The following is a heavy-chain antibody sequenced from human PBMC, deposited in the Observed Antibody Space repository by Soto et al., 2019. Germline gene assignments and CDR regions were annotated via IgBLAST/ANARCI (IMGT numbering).Heavy chain of an antibody. D-gene: IGHD1-26*01. CDR1: GGSLSGYY. CDR2: INHSGNT. J-gene: IGHJ4*02. V-gene: IGHV4-34*01. CDR3: ARHHVRGRTIAGAAEF. Sequence: SETLSLTCAVYGGSLSGYYWSWIRQPPGKALEWLGEINHSGNTNYNPSLKSRVTISVDTSKNQLFPNLSSVTAADTAMYYCARHHVRGRTIAGAAEFWGQGTLVTVSS.